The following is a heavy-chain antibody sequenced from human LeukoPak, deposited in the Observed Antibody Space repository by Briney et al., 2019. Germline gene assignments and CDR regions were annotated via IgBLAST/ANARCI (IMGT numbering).Heavy chain of an antibody. CDR3: TSGGILKWLLDY. D-gene: IGHD3-3*01. CDR1: GFIFGTYW. V-gene: IGHV3-7*01. Sequence: LPGGSLRLSCAASGFIFGTYWMSWVRQAPGKGLEWVANIKQDGSDKYYVDSVKGRFTISRDNAKNSLYLQMNSLRAEDTAVYYCTSGGILKWLLDYWGQGTLVTVSS. J-gene: IGHJ4*02. CDR2: IKQDGSDK.